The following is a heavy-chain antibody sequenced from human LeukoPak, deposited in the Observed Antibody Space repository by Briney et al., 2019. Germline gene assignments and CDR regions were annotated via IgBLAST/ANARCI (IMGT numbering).Heavy chain of an antibody. CDR1: GLTVSSNY. J-gene: IGHJ6*03. Sequence: GGSLRLSCAASGLTVSSNYMSWVRQAPGKGLEWVSVIYSGGSTYYTDSVKGPFTISRDNSQNTLYLQINSLRAEHTAVYYCASSLYGAYSYYMDVWGKGTTVTVSS. CDR2: IYSGGST. CDR3: ASSLYGAYSYYMDV. D-gene: IGHD4-17*01. V-gene: IGHV3-66*02.